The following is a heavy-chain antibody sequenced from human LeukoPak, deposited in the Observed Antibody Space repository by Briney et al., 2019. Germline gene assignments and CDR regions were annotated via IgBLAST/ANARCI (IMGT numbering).Heavy chain of an antibody. CDR1: GGSISSYY. D-gene: IGHD1-26*01. CDR3: ARVKSLVGTFDY. Sequence: SETLSLTCTVSGGSISSYYWSWIRQPPGKGLEWIGSIYHSGSTYYNPSLKSRVTISVDTSKNQFSLKLSSVTAADTAVYYCARVKSLVGTFDYWGQGTLVTVSS. J-gene: IGHJ4*02. V-gene: IGHV4-38-2*02. CDR2: IYHSGST.